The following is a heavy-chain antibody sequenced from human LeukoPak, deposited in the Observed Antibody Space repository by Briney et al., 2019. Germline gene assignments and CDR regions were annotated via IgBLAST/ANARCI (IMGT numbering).Heavy chain of an antibody. CDR2: ISVYNGNS. CDR1: GYSFSTYG. V-gene: IGHV1-18*01. Sequence: ASVKVSCEASGYSFSTYGISWVRQAPGQGLEWMGWISVYNGNSEYAQKFQGRVTMTADTSTSTAYMELTSLRSDDTAVFYCVRATGYSRGPFSRGYNYYYMDVWGTGTTVIISS. J-gene: IGHJ6*03. CDR3: VRATGYSRGPFSRGYNYYYMDV. D-gene: IGHD6-25*01.